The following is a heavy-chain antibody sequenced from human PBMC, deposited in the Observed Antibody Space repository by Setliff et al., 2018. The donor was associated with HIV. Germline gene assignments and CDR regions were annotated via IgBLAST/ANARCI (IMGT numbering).Heavy chain of an antibody. Sequence: GGSLRLSCAASGFTFDRFWMHWVRQAPGKGLVWVSRVNSDGSSKTYADSVKDRFTISRDNAKNTLYLQMNSLRAEDTAIYYCAKASRSSGYYYDCWGQGTLVTSPQ. CDR2: VNSDGSSK. CDR3: AKASRSSGYYYDC. CDR1: GFTFDRFW. D-gene: IGHD3-22*01. J-gene: IGHJ4*02. V-gene: IGHV3-74*01.